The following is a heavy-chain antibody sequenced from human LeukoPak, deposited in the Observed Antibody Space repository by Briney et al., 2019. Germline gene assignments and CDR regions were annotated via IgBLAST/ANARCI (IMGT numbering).Heavy chain of an antibody. CDR2: IYSGGNT. CDR3: AKDLDSYGFFDGVHS. Sequence: PGGSLRLSCAVSGFTVSSNYMSWVRQAPGKGLEWVSVIYSGGNTYYANSVKGRFTISRDNSKNTLYLQRNSLRAEDTAIYYCAKDLDSYGFFDGVHSWGQGTLVIVSS. D-gene: IGHD5-18*01. V-gene: IGHV3-53*01. CDR1: GFTVSSNY. J-gene: IGHJ4*02.